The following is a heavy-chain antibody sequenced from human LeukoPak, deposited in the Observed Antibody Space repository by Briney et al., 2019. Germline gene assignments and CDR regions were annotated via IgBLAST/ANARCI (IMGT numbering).Heavy chain of an antibody. Sequence: GGSLRLSCAASGFTFSSYSMNWVRQAPGKGLEWVSSISSSSSYIYYADSVKGRFTISRDNAKNSLYLQMNSLRAEDTAVYYCARIPNYYGSGSPDDYWGQGTLVTVSS. V-gene: IGHV3-21*01. J-gene: IGHJ4*02. D-gene: IGHD3-10*01. CDR1: GFTFSSYS. CDR2: ISSSSSYI. CDR3: ARIPNYYGSGSPDDY.